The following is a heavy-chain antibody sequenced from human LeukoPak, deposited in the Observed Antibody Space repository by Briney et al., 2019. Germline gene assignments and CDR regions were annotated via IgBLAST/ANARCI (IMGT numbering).Heavy chain of an antibody. D-gene: IGHD3-10*01. Sequence: PSETLSLTCTVSGGSISSYYWSWIRQPAGKGLEWIGRIYTSGSTNYNPSLRSRVTMSVDTSKNQFSLKLSSVTAADTAVYYCARVLRWFGENDAFDIWGQGTMVTVSS. CDR2: IYTSGST. V-gene: IGHV4-4*07. J-gene: IGHJ3*02. CDR1: GGSISSYY. CDR3: ARVLRWFGENDAFDI.